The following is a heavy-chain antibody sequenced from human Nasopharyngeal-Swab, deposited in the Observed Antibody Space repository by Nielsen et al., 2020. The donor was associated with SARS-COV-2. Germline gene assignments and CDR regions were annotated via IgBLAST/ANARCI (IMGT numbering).Heavy chain of an antibody. CDR3: ARGDYDFGGGGMDV. CDR2: IGTAGDT. Sequence: GGSLRLSCAASGFTLNKYDMHWVRQATGEGLEWVSAIGTAGDTYYPDSVRGRFTISRENAKSSLYLQMNSLRPGDTAVYYCARGDYDFGGGGMDVWGQGTTVTVSS. V-gene: IGHV3-13*01. CDR1: GFTLNKYD. D-gene: IGHD3-3*01. J-gene: IGHJ6*02.